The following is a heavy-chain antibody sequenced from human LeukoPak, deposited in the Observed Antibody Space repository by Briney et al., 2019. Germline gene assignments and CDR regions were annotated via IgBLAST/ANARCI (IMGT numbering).Heavy chain of an antibody. CDR1: GYTFTGYY. CDR2: INPNSGVT. Sequence: ASVKVSCKASGYTFTGYYMHWVRQAPGQGLEWMGWINPNSGVTNYAQKFQGRVTMTRDTSISTAYMELSRLRSDDTAVYYCAAHGRFLEWTDYWGQGTLVTVSS. J-gene: IGHJ4*02. V-gene: IGHV1-2*02. CDR3: AAHGRFLEWTDY. D-gene: IGHD3-3*01.